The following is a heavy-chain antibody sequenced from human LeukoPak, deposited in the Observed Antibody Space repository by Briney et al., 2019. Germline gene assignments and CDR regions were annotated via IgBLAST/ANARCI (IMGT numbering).Heavy chain of an antibody. J-gene: IGHJ5*02. CDR1: GFTFSSYA. CDR2: ISYDGSNK. D-gene: IGHD1-26*01. CDR3: ARDTAAVGATTHWFDP. Sequence: GGSLRLSCAASGFTFSSYAMHWVRQAPGKGLEWVAVISYDGSNKYYADSVKGRFTISRDNSKNTLYLQMNSLRAEDTAVYYCARDTAAVGATTHWFDPWGQGTLVTVSS. V-gene: IGHV3-30-3*01.